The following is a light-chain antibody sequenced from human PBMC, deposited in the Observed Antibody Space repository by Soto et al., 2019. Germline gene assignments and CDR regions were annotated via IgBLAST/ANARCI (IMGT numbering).Light chain of an antibody. J-gene: IGKJ1*01. CDR1: QTIGSW. Sequence: DIQMTQSPSTLSASVGDRVTVTCRASQTIGSWLAWYQQKPGRAPKLLIFDASSLESGVPSRFSGNGSGTEFTLTISGLQPDDFASYYCQRYNSYPWTFGHGTKVDIK. V-gene: IGKV1-5*01. CDR2: DAS. CDR3: QRYNSYPWT.